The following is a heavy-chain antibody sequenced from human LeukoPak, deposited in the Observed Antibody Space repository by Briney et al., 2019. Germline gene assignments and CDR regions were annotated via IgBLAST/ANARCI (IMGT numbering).Heavy chain of an antibody. D-gene: IGHD2-2*01. J-gene: IGHJ5*02. CDR1: GYTFTSYG. CDR2: IIPIFGTA. Sequence: ASVKVSCKASGYTFTSYGISWVRQAPGQGLEWMGGIIPIFGTANYAQKFQGRVTITADESTSTAYMELSSLRSEDTAVYYCARDARHRYCSSTSCYRGWFDPWGQGTLVTVSS. V-gene: IGHV1-69*13. CDR3: ARDARHRYCSSTSCYRGWFDP.